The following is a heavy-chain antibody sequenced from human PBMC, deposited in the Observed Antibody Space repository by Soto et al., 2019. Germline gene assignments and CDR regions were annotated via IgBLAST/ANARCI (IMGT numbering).Heavy chain of an antibody. V-gene: IGHV3-30*18. D-gene: IGHD2-2*01. CDR3: AKDLRSTGAHAFDI. J-gene: IGHJ3*02. Sequence: QVQLVESGGGVVQPGSSLRLSCAASGFIFSTYGMHWVRQAPGKGLEWVAVISYAGSDKYYTDSVKGRFTISRDNSKNTLYLEMNSLRADYTAVYYCAKDLRSTGAHAFDIWGRGTMVTVSS. CDR2: ISYAGSDK. CDR1: GFIFSTYG.